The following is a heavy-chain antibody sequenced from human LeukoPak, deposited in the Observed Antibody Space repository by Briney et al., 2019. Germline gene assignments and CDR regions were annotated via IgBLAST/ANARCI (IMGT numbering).Heavy chain of an antibody. J-gene: IGHJ4*02. CDR2: IKQDGSEK. D-gene: IGHD3-3*01. Sequence: GGSLRLYCAASGFTFSNYWMHWVRQAPGKGLEWVANIKQDGSEKYYVGSVKGRFSISRDNARNSVYLQMNSLRAEDTAVYYCARALSAWGQGTLVTVSS. V-gene: IGHV3-7*03. CDR1: GFTFSNYW. CDR3: ARALSA.